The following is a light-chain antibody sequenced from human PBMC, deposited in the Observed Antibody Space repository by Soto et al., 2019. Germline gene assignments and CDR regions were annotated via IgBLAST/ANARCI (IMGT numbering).Light chain of an antibody. CDR3: AAWDDSLNVWV. CDR1: SSNIGSNT. V-gene: IGLV1-44*01. J-gene: IGLJ3*02. CDR2: SNN. Sequence: SFGTEPPRASGNLGERVTISYAGSSSNIGSNTVNWYQQLPGTAPKLLIYSNNQRPSGVPDRFSGSKSGTSASLAISGLQSEDEADYYCAAWDDSLNVWVFGGGTQLTVL.